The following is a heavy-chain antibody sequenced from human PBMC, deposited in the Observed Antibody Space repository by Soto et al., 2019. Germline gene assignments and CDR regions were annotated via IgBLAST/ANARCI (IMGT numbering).Heavy chain of an antibody. CDR1: GFSFSRFW. CDR3: ARDSRSGYPLYAMDV. D-gene: IGHD3-3*01. Sequence: TGGSLRLSCAASGFSFSRFWMSWVRQAPGKGLEWVANMMQDGSERYYVDSVKGRFTISRDNAKNSLYLQMNSLRAEDTAVYYCARDSRSGYPLYAMDVWGQGTTVTVSS. V-gene: IGHV3-7*01. CDR2: MMQDGSER. J-gene: IGHJ6*02.